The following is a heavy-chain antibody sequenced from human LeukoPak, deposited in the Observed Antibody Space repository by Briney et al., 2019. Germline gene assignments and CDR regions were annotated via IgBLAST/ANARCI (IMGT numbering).Heavy chain of an antibody. J-gene: IGHJ4*02. CDR2: ISGSGGST. Sequence: LGGSLRLSCVASGFTFSTYGMSWVRQAPGKGLEWVSAISGSGGSTYYADSVKGRFTISRDNSKNTLYLQMNSLRAEDTAVYYCTGIYCSSTSCYPYWGQGTLVTVSS. CDR1: GFTFSTYG. CDR3: TGIYCSSTSCYPY. D-gene: IGHD2-2*01. V-gene: IGHV3-23*01.